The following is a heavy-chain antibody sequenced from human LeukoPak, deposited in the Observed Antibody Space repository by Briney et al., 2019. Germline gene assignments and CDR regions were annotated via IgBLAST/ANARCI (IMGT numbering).Heavy chain of an antibody. CDR3: AREGVETGTTFDY. CDR1: GGSISSGGYS. CDR2: IYYSGST. Sequence: PSETLSLTCTVAGGSISSGGYSWSWIRQHPGKGLEWIGYIYYSGSTYYNPSLKSRVTISVDTSKNQFSLKLSSVTAADTAVYYCAREGVETGTTFDYWGQGTLVTVSS. J-gene: IGHJ4*02. V-gene: IGHV4-31*03. D-gene: IGHD7-27*01.